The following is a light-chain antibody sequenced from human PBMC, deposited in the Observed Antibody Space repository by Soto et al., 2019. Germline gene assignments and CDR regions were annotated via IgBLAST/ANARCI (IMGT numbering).Light chain of an antibody. CDR3: QPSYSTPRT. V-gene: IGKV1-39*01. CDR2: AAS. CDR1: QSISSY. Sequence: DIQMTQSPSSLSASVGDRVTITCRASQSISSYLNWYQQKPGKAPKLLIYAASSLQSGVPSRFSGSGSGTDFTLTISSLQPEDFSTYYCQPSYSTPRTFGQRTKVDIK. J-gene: IGKJ1*01.